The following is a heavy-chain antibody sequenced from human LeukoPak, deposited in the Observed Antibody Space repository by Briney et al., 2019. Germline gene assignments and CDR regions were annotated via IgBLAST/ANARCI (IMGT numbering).Heavy chain of an antibody. CDR3: ARGIAVAGTNWFDP. V-gene: IGHV1-2*02. CDR2: INPSSGGT. Sequence: ASVKVSCKASGYSFTDFFIHWVRQAPGQGLEWMGWINPSSGGTNYAQKFQGRVTMTRDTSISTAYMELSRLRSDDTAVYYCARGIAVAGTNWFDPWGQGTLVTVSS. J-gene: IGHJ5*02. CDR1: GYSFTDFF. D-gene: IGHD6-19*01.